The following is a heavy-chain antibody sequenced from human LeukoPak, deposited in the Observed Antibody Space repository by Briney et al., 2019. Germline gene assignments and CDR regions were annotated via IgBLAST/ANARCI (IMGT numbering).Heavy chain of an antibody. J-gene: IGHJ4*02. CDR2: ISDSGRNT. CDR1: GFTFSTCA. CDR3: ARVGLRNAYGGRDY. V-gene: IGHV3-23*01. Sequence: GGCLRISCAASGFTFSTCAMSLVRQGPAKRPDWVSAISDSGRNTYYVDSVKGRFTISRDNSKNMMYLQMDSLRVEDTAIYYCARVGLRNAYGGRDYWGQGTLVTVSS. D-gene: IGHD4-23*01.